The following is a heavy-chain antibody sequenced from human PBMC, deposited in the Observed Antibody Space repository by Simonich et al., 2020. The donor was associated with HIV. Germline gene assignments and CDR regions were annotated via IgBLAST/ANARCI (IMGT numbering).Heavy chain of an antibody. CDR2: ISSSSSYI. CDR3: ARDGRKGSSTSCSDY. Sequence: EVPLVESGGGLVKPVGSLRLSCAASGFTFSKDSMNWVRQAQGKGLEWVSSISSSSSYIDYAASVKGRFTISRDNANNSLDLQMNSLRAEDTAVYYCARDGRKGSSTSCSDYWGQGTLVTVSS. CDR1: GFTFSKDS. V-gene: IGHV3-21*01. D-gene: IGHD2-2*01. J-gene: IGHJ4*02.